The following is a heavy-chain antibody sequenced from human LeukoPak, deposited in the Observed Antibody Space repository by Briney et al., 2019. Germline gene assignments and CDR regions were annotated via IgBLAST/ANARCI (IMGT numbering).Heavy chain of an antibody. Sequence: KPSETLSLTCTVSGGSISSYYWSWIRQPPGKGLEWIGYIYYSGSTNYNPSLKSRVTISVDTSKNQFSLKLSPVTAADTAVYYCARGAFSGTYGHNDYWGQGTLVTVSS. CDR2: IYYSGST. CDR3: ARGAFSGTYGHNDY. J-gene: IGHJ4*02. V-gene: IGHV4-59*01. D-gene: IGHD4-17*01. CDR1: GGSISSYY.